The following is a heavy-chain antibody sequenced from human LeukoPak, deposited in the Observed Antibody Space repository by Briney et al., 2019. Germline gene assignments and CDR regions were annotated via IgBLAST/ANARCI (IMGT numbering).Heavy chain of an antibody. CDR1: GGSFSGYY. CDR2: INHSGST. V-gene: IGHV4-34*01. D-gene: IGHD2-2*01. CDR3: ARERTIVVVPAATEGYNWFDP. J-gene: IGHJ5*02. Sequence: KSSETLSLTCAVYGGSFSGYYWSWIRQPPGKGLEWIGEINHSGSTNYNPSLKSRVTISVDTSKNQFSLKLSSVTAADTAVYYCARERTIVVVPAATEGYNWFDPWGQGTLVTVSS.